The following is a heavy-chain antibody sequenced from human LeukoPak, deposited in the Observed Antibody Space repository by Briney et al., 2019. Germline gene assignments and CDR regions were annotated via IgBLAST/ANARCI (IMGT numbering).Heavy chain of an antibody. V-gene: IGHV4-59*01. CDR3: ATAGDGYNNWYFDL. CDR2: IYYGGST. D-gene: IGHD5-24*01. J-gene: IGHJ2*01. CDR1: GGSISDYY. Sequence: SGTLSLTCTVSGGSISDYYWTWIRQPPGKGLEWMAYIYYGGSTNYNPSLKNRVTISVATSKNQVSLTLKSVTAADTALYYCATAGDGYNNWYFDLWGRGTLVSVSS.